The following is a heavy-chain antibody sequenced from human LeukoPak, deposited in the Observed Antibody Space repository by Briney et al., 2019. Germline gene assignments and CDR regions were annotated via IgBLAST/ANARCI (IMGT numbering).Heavy chain of an antibody. CDR3: AKGDRGYFDY. V-gene: IGHV3-23*01. J-gene: IGHJ4*02. CDR1: GFTFSSYA. Sequence: GGSLRLSCAASGFTFSSYAMSWVRQAPGKGLEWVSVISGSGGSTFYADSVKGRLTISRHNSKNTLYLQMNSLRAGDTAVYYCAKGDRGYFDYWGQGTLVTVSS. CDR2: ISGSGGST.